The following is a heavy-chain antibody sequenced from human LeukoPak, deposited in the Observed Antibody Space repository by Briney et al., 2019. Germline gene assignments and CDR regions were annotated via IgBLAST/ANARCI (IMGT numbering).Heavy chain of an antibody. J-gene: IGHJ6*02. V-gene: IGHV3-53*01. Sequence: GGSLRLSCAASGFTVSSNYMSWVRQAPGKGLEWVSVIYSGGSTYYADPVKGRFTISRDNSKNTLYLQMNSLRAEDTAVYYCARGYDFWSGYPYYYYYGMDVWGQGTTVTVSS. CDR2: IYSGGST. D-gene: IGHD3-3*01. CDR3: ARGYDFWSGYPYYYYYGMDV. CDR1: GFTVSSNY.